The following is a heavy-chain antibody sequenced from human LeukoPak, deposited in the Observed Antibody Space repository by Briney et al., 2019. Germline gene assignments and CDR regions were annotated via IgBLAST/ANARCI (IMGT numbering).Heavy chain of an antibody. CDR3: ARHTGSIVWFDY. Sequence: NPSETLSLTCTVSGGSISSGGYYWSWIRQPPGKGLEWIGYIYYSGRINYNPSLKSRVTISVGTSKNQFSLKLSSVTAADTAVYYCARHTGSIVWFDYWGQGALVTVSS. J-gene: IGHJ5*01. CDR1: GGSISSGGYY. CDR2: IYYSGRI. D-gene: IGHD3-3*02. V-gene: IGHV4-61*08.